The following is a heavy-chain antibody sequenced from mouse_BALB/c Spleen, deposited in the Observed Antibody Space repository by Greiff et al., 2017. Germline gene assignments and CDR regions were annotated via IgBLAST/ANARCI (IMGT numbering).Heavy chain of an antibody. J-gene: IGHJ2*01. CDR1: GFTFSSYG. D-gene: IGHD1-1*01. CDR3: ARYYYGSSYDYFDY. Sequence: EVQGVESGGDLVKPGGSLKLSCAASGFTFSSYGMSWVRQTPDKRLEWVATISSGGSYTYYPDSVKGRFTISRDNAKNTLYLQMSSLKSEDTAMYYCARYYYGSSYDYFDYWGQGTTLTVSS. CDR2: ISSGGSYT. V-gene: IGHV5-6*01.